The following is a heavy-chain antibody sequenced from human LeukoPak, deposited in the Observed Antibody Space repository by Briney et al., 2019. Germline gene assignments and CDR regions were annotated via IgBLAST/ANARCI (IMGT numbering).Heavy chain of an antibody. V-gene: IGHV1-8*01. CDR3: ARVGYSSGWYWVYYFDY. Sequence: ASVKVSCKASGYTFTSYDINWVRQATGQGREWMGWMNPNSGNTGYAQKFQGRVTVTRNTSISTAYMELSSLRSEDTAVYYCARVGYSSGWYWVYYFDYWGQGTLVTVSS. CDR1: GYTFTSYD. CDR2: MNPNSGNT. J-gene: IGHJ4*02. D-gene: IGHD6-19*01.